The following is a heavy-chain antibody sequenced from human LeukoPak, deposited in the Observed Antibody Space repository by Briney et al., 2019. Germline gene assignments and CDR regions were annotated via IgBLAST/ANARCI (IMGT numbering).Heavy chain of an antibody. J-gene: IGHJ4*02. V-gene: IGHV1-2*02. D-gene: IGHD6-19*01. Sequence: ASVNVSCKASGYTFTGYYMHWVRQAPGQGLEWMGWINPNSGGTNYAQKFQGRVTMTRDTSISTVYMELSRLRSDDTAVYYCARDYTGSGWLDYWGQGALVTVSS. CDR3: ARDYTGSGWLDY. CDR2: INPNSGGT. CDR1: GYTFTGYY.